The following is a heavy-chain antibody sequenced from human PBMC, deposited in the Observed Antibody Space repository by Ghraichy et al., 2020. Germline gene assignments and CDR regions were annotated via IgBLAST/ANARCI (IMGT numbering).Heavy chain of an antibody. CDR2: IWYDGSNK. V-gene: IGHV3-33*01. CDR1: GFTFSSYG. CDR3: ATNIRAAAVFDY. Sequence: GGSLRLSCAASGFTFSSYGMHWVRQAPGKGLEWVAVIWYDGSNKYYADSVKGRFTISRDNSKNTLYLQMNSLRAEDTAVYYCATNIRAAAVFDYWGQGTLVTVSS. J-gene: IGHJ4*02. D-gene: IGHD6-13*01.